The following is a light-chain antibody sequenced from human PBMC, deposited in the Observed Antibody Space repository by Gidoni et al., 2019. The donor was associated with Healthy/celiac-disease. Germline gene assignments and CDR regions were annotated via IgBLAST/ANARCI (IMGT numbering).Light chain of an antibody. CDR3: QQSYSTPLYT. V-gene: IGKV1-39*01. J-gene: IGKJ2*01. CDR2: AAS. CDR1: QSISSY. Sequence: DIQMTQSTSSLSASVGDRVTITCRASQSISSYLNWYQQKPGKAPKLLIYAASSLQSGVPSMFSGSGSGTDFTLTISSLQPEDFATYYCQQSYSTPLYTFXXXTKLEIK.